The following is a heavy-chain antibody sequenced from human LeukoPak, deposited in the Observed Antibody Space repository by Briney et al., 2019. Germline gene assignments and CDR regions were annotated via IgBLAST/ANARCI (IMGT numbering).Heavy chain of an antibody. D-gene: IGHD1-26*01. CDR3: ARDRSGSYHYYYYGMDV. V-gene: IGHV4-31*03. CDR2: IYYSGST. Sequence: PSETLSLTCTVSGGSISSGGYYWSWIRQHPGKGLEWIEYIYYSGSTYYNPSLKSRVTISVDTSKNQFSLKLSSVTAADTAVYYCARDRSGSYHYYYYGMDVWGQGTTVTVSS. J-gene: IGHJ6*02. CDR1: GGSISSGGYY.